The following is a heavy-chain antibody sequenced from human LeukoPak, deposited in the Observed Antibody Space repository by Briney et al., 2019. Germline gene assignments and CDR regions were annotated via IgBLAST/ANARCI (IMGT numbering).Heavy chain of an antibody. CDR3: ARAGDYGIKD. J-gene: IGHJ4*02. V-gene: IGHV4-59*01. CDR2: IYYSGST. D-gene: IGHD4-17*01. CDR1: GGSISSYY. Sequence: PSETLSLTCTVSGGSISSYYWSWIRQPPGKGLEWIGYIYYSGSTSYNPSLKSRVTISVDTSKNQFSLKLNSVTAADTAVYYCARAGDYGIKDWGQGTLVTVSS.